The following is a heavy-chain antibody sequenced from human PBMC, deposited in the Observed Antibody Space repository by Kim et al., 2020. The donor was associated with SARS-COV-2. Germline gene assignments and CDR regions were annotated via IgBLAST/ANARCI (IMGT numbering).Heavy chain of an antibody. CDR1: GYTFTSYD. V-gene: IGHV1-8*01. CDR3: ARGPVPAATNWFDP. CDR2: MNPNSGNT. D-gene: IGHD2-2*01. Sequence: ASVKVSCKASGYTFTSYDINWVRQATGQGLEWMGWMNPNSGNTGYAQKFQGRVTMTRNTSISTAYMELSSLRSEDTAVYYCARGPVPAATNWFDPWGQGTLVTVSS. J-gene: IGHJ5*02.